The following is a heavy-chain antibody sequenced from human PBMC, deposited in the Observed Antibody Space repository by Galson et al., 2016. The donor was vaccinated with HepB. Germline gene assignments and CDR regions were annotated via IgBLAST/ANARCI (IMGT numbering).Heavy chain of an antibody. D-gene: IGHD6-13*01. J-gene: IGHJ4*02. V-gene: IGHV3-33*01. Sequence: LRLSCATSGFTFNRHAMHWVRQAPGEGLEWVAVIWYDGSIKYYADSVRDRFTISRDNSKNTLYLQMNSLTADDTGVYYCARVGSSSQEFDSWGQGTLVTVSS. CDR2: IWYDGSIK. CDR3: ARVGSSSQEFDS. CDR1: GFTFNRHA.